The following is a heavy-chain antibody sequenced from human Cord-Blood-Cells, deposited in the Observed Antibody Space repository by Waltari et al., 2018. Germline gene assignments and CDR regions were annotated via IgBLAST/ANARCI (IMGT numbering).Heavy chain of an antibody. CDR2: FDPEDGET. Sequence: VQLVPPGAEVKKPGASVRVSCQVSGYPLTESPIQWVRPPPGKGLEWMGGFDPEDGETIYAQKFQGRVTMTEDTSTDTAYMELSSLRSEDTAVYYCATLFLRYSSSWVGYWGQGTLVTVSS. CDR1: GYPLTESP. CDR3: ATLFLRYSSSWVGY. D-gene: IGHD6-13*01. V-gene: IGHV1-24*01. J-gene: IGHJ4*02.